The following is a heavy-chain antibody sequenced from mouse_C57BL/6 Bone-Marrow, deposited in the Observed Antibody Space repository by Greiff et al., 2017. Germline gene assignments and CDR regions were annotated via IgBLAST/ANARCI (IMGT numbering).Heavy chain of an antibody. CDR2: IDPSDSYT. CDR3: ARSYPDY. Sequence: QVQLQQPGAELVRPGTSVKLSCKASGYTFTSYWMHWVKQRPGQGLEWIGVIDPSDSYTNYNQKFKGKSTLTVDKSSSTAYMQLSSLTSEDSAVYYCARSYPDYWGQGTTLTVSS. V-gene: IGHV1-59*01. CDR1: GYTFTSYW. J-gene: IGHJ2*01. D-gene: IGHD2-12*01.